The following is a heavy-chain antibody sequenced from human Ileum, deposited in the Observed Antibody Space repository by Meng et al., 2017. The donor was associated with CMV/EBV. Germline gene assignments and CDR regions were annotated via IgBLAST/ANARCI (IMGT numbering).Heavy chain of an antibody. CDR1: GDSVSSNTAA. J-gene: IGHJ4*02. D-gene: IGHD4-23*01. CDR2: TYYRSKWHN. Sequence: LRLSCALSGDSVSSNTAAWNWIRQSPSRGLEWLGRTYYRSKWHNDYALSVRSRITINPDTSKNQFSLQLNSVTPEDTAVYYCVRGGGNFDYWGQGRLVTVSS. V-gene: IGHV6-1*01. CDR3: VRGGGNFDY.